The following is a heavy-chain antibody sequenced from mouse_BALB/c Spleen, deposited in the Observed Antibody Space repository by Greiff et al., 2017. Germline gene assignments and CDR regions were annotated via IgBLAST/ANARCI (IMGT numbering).Heavy chain of an antibody. V-gene: IGHV5-6-2*01. D-gene: IGHD2-2*01. CDR2: INSNGGST. J-gene: IGHJ4*01. Sequence: EVKLVESGGGLVKLGGSLKLSCAASGFTFSSYYMSWVRQTPEKRLELVAAINSNGGSTYYPDTVKGRFTISRDNAKNTLYLQMSSLKSEDTALYYCARHPMVTTRGCMDYWGQGTSVTVSS. CDR3: ARHPMVTTRGCMDY. CDR1: GFTFSSYY.